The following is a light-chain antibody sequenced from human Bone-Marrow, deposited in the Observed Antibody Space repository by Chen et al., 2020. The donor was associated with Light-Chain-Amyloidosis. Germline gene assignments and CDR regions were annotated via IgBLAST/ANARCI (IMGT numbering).Light chain of an antibody. CDR1: DLPTKY. V-gene: IGLV3-25*03. Sequence: SYELPQPPSVSFSPGQTARLTCSGDDLPTKYAYWYQQKPGQAPVLVIHRDTERPSGISERFSGSSSGTTATLTISGVQAEDEADYHCQSADSSGTYEVIFGGGTKLTVL. J-gene: IGLJ2*01. CDR3: QSADSSGTYEVI. CDR2: RDT.